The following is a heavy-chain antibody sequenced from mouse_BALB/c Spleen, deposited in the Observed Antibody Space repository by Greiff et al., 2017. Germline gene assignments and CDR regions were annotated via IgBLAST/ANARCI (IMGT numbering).Heavy chain of an antibody. CDR3: AREAIYDGYYAMDY. CDR1: GFAFSSYD. J-gene: IGHJ4*01. V-gene: IGHV5-12-1*01. Sequence: EVQVVESGGGLVKPGGSLKLSCAASGFAFSSYDMSWVRQTPEKRLEWVAYISSGGGSTYYPDTVKGRFTISRDNAKNTLYLQMSSLKSEDTAMYYCAREAIYDGYYAMDYWGQGTSVTVSS. D-gene: IGHD2-3*01. CDR2: ISSGGGST.